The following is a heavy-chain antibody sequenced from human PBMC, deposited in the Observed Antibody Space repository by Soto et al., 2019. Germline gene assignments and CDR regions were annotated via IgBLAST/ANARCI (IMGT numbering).Heavy chain of an antibody. J-gene: IGHJ4*02. CDR1: GYTFTNYD. CDR3: ARGHHWNFPEFDY. CDR2: MNPNSGNT. V-gene: IGHV1-8*01. D-gene: IGHD1-7*01. Sequence: QVQLVQSGAEVKKPGASVKVSCKASGYTFTNYDINWVRQATGQGLEWMGWMNPNSGNTAYAQKFQGRVTMTRNTSISTAYMELCSLRSEDTAVYYCARGHHWNFPEFDYWGQGTLVTVSS.